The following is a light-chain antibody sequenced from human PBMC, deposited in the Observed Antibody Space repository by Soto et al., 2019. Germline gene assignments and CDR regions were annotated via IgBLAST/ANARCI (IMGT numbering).Light chain of an antibody. J-gene: IGLJ2*01. V-gene: IGLV2-14*01. CDR1: SSDVGGYNY. Sequence: QSALTQPASVSGSPGQSITISCTGTSSDVGGYNYVSWYQQHPGKAPKLMIYDVSNRPSGVSNRFSVSKSGNTASLTISGLQADDEADYYCSSYTSSSTLEVFGGGTKLTVL. CDR2: DVS. CDR3: SSYTSSSTLEV.